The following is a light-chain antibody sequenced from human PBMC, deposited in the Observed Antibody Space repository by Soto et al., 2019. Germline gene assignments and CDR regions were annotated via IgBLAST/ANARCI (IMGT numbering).Light chain of an antibody. J-gene: IGKJ4*01. V-gene: IGKV1-27*01. CDR1: QGIYNY. Sequence: DIQMTQSPSSLSAAVGDRVTITYRASQGIYNYLAWYQQKPGKVPKLLIYAASTLQSGVPSRFSGSGSGTNFTLTISSLQPEDVATYYCQKYNSAPQTFGGGTKV. CDR2: AAS. CDR3: QKYNSAPQT.